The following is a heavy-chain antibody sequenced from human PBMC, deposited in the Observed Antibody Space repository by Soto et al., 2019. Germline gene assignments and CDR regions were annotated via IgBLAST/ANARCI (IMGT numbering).Heavy chain of an antibody. J-gene: IGHJ6*03. V-gene: IGHV4-4*02. CDR3: ARAYYDILTGHTCYYYYMDV. CDR2: IYHSGST. CDR1: SGSISSSNW. Sequence: QVQLQESGPGLVKPSGTLSLTCAVSSGSISSSNWWSWVRQPPGKGLEWIGEIYHSGSTNYNPSLNSRVTIAVDKNTNQYSLMMSSAAAADAAVDYCARAYYDILTGHTCYYYYMDVWGKGTTVTVSS. D-gene: IGHD3-9*01.